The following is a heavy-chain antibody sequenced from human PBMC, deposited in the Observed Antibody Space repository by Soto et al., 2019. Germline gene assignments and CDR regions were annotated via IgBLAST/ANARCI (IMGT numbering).Heavy chain of an antibody. D-gene: IGHD2-8*01. V-gene: IGHV3-48*03. Sequence: GGSLRLSCAASGFTFSPYEMSWVRQAPGKGLEWISYISSSGSTIHYADSVKGRFSISRDNAKKSLFLQMNSLRAEDTAVYYCVREAPCSNGVCQFDYWGRGTLVTVS. CDR2: ISSSGSTI. CDR3: VREAPCSNGVCQFDY. CDR1: GFTFSPYE. J-gene: IGHJ4*02.